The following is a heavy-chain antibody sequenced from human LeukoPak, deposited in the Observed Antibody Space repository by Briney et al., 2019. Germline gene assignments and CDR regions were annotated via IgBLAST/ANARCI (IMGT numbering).Heavy chain of an antibody. CDR3: ARYSRRVPRHWYFDL. Sequence: PSETLSLTCAVYGGSFSGYYWSWIRQPPGKGLEWIGEINHNGSTNYNPSLKSRVTISVDTSKNQFSLKLSSVTAADTAVYYCARYSRRVPRHWYFDLWGRGTLVTVSS. V-gene: IGHV4-34*01. D-gene: IGHD1-1*01. J-gene: IGHJ2*01. CDR2: INHNGST. CDR1: GGSFSGYY.